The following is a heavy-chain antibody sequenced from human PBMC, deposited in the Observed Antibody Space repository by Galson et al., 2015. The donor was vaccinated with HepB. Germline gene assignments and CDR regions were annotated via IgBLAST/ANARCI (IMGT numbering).Heavy chain of an antibody. CDR2: IYSGGST. CDR3: ATQGAAAWSYYMDV. Sequence: SLRLSCAASGFTVSSNYMSWVRQAPGKGLEWVSVIYSGGSTYYAGSVKGRFTISRDNSKNTLYLQMSSLRAEDTAVYYCATQGAAAWSYYMDVWGKGTTVTVSS. J-gene: IGHJ6*03. D-gene: IGHD6-13*01. CDR1: GFTVSSNY. V-gene: IGHV3-53*01.